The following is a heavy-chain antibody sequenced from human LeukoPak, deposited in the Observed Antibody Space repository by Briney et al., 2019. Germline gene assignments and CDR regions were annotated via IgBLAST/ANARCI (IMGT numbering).Heavy chain of an antibody. CDR3: ARDLSDYGANRFDY. CDR1: GFTFSSYS. Sequence: GGSLRLSCAASGFTFSSYSMNWVRQAPGKGLEWVSSISSSSSSTIYYADSVKGRFTISRDNAKNSLYLQMNSLRAEDTAVYYCARDLSDYGANRFDYWGQGTLVTVSS. CDR2: ISSSSSSTI. J-gene: IGHJ4*02. D-gene: IGHD4-23*01. V-gene: IGHV3-48*01.